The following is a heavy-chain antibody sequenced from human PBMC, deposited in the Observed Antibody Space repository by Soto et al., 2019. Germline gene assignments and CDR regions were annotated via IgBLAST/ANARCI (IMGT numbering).Heavy chain of an antibody. D-gene: IGHD2-15*01. J-gene: IGHJ4*02. CDR1: GGSISSGGYS. CDR2: IYHSGST. Sequence: TLSLTCAVSGGSISSGGYSWSWIRQPPGKGLEWIGYIYHSGSTYYNPSLKSRVTISVDRSKNQLSLKLSSVTAADTAVYYCARGYCSGGSCNPAGFDYWGQGTLVTVSS. CDR3: ARGYCSGGSCNPAGFDY. V-gene: IGHV4-30-2*01.